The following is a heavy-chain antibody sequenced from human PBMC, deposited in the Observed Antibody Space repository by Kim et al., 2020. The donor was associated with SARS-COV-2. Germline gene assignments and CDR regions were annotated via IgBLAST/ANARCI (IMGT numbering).Heavy chain of an antibody. Sequence: YAASVKGRFTISRDDSKNTAYLQMNSLKTEDTAVYYCRTTVVNPWVAMDVWGQGTTVTVSS. J-gene: IGHJ6*02. D-gene: IGHD4-17*01. V-gene: IGHV3-73*01. CDR3: RTTVVNPWVAMDV.